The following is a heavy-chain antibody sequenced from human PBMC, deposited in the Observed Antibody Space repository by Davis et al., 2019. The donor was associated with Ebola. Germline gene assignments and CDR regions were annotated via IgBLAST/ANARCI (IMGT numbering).Heavy chain of an antibody. J-gene: IGHJ4*02. CDR1: GDSVSSAG. CDR2: TYYKSKWYN. V-gene: IGHV6-1*01. D-gene: IGHD5-12*01. CDR3: GRGWLRTGIDY. Sequence: PSETLSLTCAISGDSVSSAGWNWIRQSPSSGLEWLGRTYYKSKWYNDYAVSVKSRMTINPDTSKNQFSLKLNSVTPEDTAVYYCGRGWLRTGIDYWGQGTLVTVSS.